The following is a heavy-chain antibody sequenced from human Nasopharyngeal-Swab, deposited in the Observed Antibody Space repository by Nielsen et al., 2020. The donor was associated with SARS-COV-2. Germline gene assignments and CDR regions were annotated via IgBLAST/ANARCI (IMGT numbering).Heavy chain of an antibody. D-gene: IGHD2-15*01. V-gene: IGHV3-23*01. CDR3: AKVYSYFDM. CDR1: GFTFSNYA. Sequence: GEALKISCAASGFTFSNYAMSWDRQFPGKGLEWVTTITGSGGGTYSADSVKGRFTISRDNFKNTLYVTMSSLRADDTAVYYCAKVYSYFDMWGQGTLVTVSS. J-gene: IGHJ4*02. CDR2: ITGSGGGT.